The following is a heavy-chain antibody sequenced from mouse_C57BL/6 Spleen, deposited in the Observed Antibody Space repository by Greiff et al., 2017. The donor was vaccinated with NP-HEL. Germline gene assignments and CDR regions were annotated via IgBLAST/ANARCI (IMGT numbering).Heavy chain of an antibody. D-gene: IGHD2-3*01. CDR1: GYTFTSYW. CDR2: IYPSDSET. V-gene: IGHV1-61*01. J-gene: IGHJ4*01. CDR3: ARGGWGYAMDY. Sequence: QVQLQQSGAELVRPGSSVKLSCKASGYTFTSYWMDWVKQRPGQGLEWIGNIYPSDSETHYNQKFKDKATLTVDKSSSTAYMQLSSLTSEDSAVYYCARGGWGYAMDYWGQGTSVTVSS.